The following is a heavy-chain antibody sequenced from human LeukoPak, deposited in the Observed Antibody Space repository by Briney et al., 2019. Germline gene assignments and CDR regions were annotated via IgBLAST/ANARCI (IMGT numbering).Heavy chain of an antibody. CDR1: GFTFSSYA. V-gene: IGHV3-23*01. D-gene: IGHD4-17*01. Sequence: GGSLRLSCAASGFTFSSYAMSWVRQAPGKGPEWVSGLSNSGGSTNYADSVKGRFTISRDNSKNTLHLQMNSLRAEDTAIYYCAKDRSNTVTDSSRYYGMDVWGQGTTVTVSS. J-gene: IGHJ6*02. CDR2: LSNSGGST. CDR3: AKDRSNTVTDSSRYYGMDV.